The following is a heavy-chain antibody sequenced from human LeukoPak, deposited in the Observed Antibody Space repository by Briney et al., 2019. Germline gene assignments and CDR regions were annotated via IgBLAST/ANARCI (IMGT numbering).Heavy chain of an antibody. Sequence: GGSLRLSCAASGFTFSSYSMNWVRQAPGKGLEWVSSITTSSSYIYYADSVKGRFTISRDNAKNSLYLQMDSLRGEDTAVYYCATGGVHYYDSSADYWGQGTLVTVSS. J-gene: IGHJ4*02. CDR3: ATGGVHYYDSSADY. D-gene: IGHD3-22*01. CDR2: ITTSSSYI. CDR1: GFTFSSYS. V-gene: IGHV3-21*01.